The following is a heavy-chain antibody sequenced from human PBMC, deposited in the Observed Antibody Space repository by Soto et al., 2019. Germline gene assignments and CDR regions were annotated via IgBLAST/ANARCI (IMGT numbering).Heavy chain of an antibody. CDR2: ISYDGSNK. Sequence: GSLRLSCAASGFTFSSYGMHWVRQAPGKGLEWVAVISYDGSNKYYADSVKGRFTISRDNSKNTLYLQMNSLRAEDTAVYYCATTMVAAKEGRDYWGQGTLVTVYS. J-gene: IGHJ4*02. V-gene: IGHV3-30*03. CDR1: GFTFSSYG. D-gene: IGHD2-15*01. CDR3: ATTMVAAKEGRDY.